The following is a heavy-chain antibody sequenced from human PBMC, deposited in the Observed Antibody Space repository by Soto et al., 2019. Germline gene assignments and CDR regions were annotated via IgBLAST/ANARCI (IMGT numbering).Heavy chain of an antibody. Sequence: PGXSLRLSCAASGFTLSSYWLHWFRQVPVDGLMSVSHITSDGRRTTYADSVKGRFTISRDNSKNTLYLQMNSLRAEDTAVYYCAKAITRACSSTSCYPYYFDYWGQGTLVTVSS. CDR3: AKAITRACSSTSCYPYYFDY. CDR1: GFTLSSYW. CDR2: ITSDGRRT. J-gene: IGHJ4*02. V-gene: IGHV3-74*01. D-gene: IGHD2-2*01.